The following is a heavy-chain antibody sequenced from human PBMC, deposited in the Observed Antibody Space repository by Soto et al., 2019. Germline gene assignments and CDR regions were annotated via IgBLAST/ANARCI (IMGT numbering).Heavy chain of an antibody. D-gene: IGHD3-22*01. J-gene: IGHJ5*01. CDR1: GLNFSNYG. V-gene: IGHV3-23*01. CDR3: ARGLNYYDSSSPSSWFDS. Sequence: GGSLRLSCEVSGLNFSNYGMAWVRQAPGKGLEWVSGIGGSGTTTYYADSVKGRFTISRDNSKNTVFLQMNRLRAEDTAVYHCARGLNYYDSSSPSSWFDSWGQGTLVTVSS. CDR2: IGGSGTTT.